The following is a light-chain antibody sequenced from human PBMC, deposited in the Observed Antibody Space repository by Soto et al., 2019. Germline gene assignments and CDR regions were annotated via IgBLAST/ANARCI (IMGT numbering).Light chain of an antibody. Sequence: QSALTQPASVSGSPGQSITISCTGTTSDVGGFNYVSWHQQHPGKAPKLMIYEVSNRPSGVSNRFSGSKSGNTASLTISGLQAEDEADYYCSSYTGSDSWVFGGGTKHTVL. CDR3: SSYTGSDSWV. V-gene: IGLV2-14*01. CDR1: TSDVGGFNY. J-gene: IGLJ3*02. CDR2: EVS.